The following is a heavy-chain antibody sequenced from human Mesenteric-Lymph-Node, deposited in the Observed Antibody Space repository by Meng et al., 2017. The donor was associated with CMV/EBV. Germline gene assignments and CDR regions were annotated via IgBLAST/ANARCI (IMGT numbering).Heavy chain of an antibody. CDR3: ATISYYFDSSGYYYLDS. Sequence: SVNSGNYFWSWIRQPPGKGLEWIGYIHNSGSTYYIPSLKSRVMIAVDTSKNQFSLKLSSVTAADTAVYYCATISYYFDSSGYYYLDSWGQGTLVTVSS. V-gene: IGHV4-31*02. CDR2: IHNSGST. CDR1: SVNSGNYF. D-gene: IGHD3-22*01. J-gene: IGHJ4*02.